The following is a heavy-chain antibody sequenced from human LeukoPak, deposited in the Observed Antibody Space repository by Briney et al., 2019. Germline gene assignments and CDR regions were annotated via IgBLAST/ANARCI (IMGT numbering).Heavy chain of an antibody. CDR1: GFTFSSYE. Sequence: GGSLRLSCAASGFTFSSYEMNWVRQAPGKGLEWVSYISSSGSTIYYADSVKGRSTISRDNAKNSLYLQMNSLRAEDTAVYYCARSMITFGGVIVPFDYWGQGTLVTVSS. CDR2: ISSSGSTI. D-gene: IGHD3-16*02. J-gene: IGHJ4*02. CDR3: ARSMITFGGVIVPFDY. V-gene: IGHV3-48*03.